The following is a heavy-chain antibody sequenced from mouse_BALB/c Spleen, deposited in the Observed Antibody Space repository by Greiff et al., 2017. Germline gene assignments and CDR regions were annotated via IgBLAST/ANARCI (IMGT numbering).Heavy chain of an antibody. D-gene: IGHD2-10*01. Sequence: DVKLVESGGGLVKPGGSLKLSCAASGFAFSSYDMSWVRQTPEKRLEWVAYISSGGGSTYYPDTVKGRFTISRDNAKNTLYLQMSSLKSEDTAMYYCARTYYGNYETCAYWGQGTLVTVSA. CDR3: ARTYYGNYETCAY. CDR1: GFAFSSYD. V-gene: IGHV5-12-1*01. CDR2: ISSGGGST. J-gene: IGHJ3*01.